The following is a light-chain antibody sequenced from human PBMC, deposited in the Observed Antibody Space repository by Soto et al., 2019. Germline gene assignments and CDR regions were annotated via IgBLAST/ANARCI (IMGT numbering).Light chain of an antibody. J-gene: IGKJ5*01. CDR2: DAS. CDR3: QQFNSYSVT. Sequence: AIQLTQSPSSLSVSVGGRVTITCRASQGISSALAWYQQKPGKAPKLVIYDASRLESGVPSRFSGSGSGTDFTLTISCVQPEDFASYYCQQFNSYSVTFGQGTQLE. CDR1: QGISSA. V-gene: IGKV1-13*02.